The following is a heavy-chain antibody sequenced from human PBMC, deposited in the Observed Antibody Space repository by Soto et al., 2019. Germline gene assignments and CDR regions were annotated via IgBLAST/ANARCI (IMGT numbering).Heavy chain of an antibody. D-gene: IGHD3-16*01. CDR1: GFIFDDYA. V-gene: IGHV3-20*04. Sequence: GGSLRLSCAASGFIFDDYAMSWVRQAPGKGLEWVSSILWNGDRITYADSVKGRFTISRDNAKSSLYLQMNSLRGEDTAFYYCAREDAYGTANYWGQGTLVTVSS. J-gene: IGHJ4*02. CDR3: AREDAYGTANY. CDR2: ILWNGDRI.